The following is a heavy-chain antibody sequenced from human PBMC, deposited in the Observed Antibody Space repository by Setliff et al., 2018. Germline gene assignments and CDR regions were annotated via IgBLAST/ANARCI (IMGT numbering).Heavy chain of an antibody. D-gene: IGHD7-27*01. CDR1: GYSISSGYN. CDR3: ATLTGDRGVDY. V-gene: IGHV4-38-2*01. CDR2: IYYRGST. Sequence: SETLSLTCAVSGYSISSGYNWGWIRQPPGKGLEWIASIYYRGSTSYNSSLKSRVSISVDPSKNQFSRTLNSVTAADTAVYYCATLTGDRGVDYWGQGRLVTVSS. J-gene: IGHJ4*02.